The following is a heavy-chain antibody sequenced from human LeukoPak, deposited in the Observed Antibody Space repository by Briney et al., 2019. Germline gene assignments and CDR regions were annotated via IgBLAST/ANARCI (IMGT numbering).Heavy chain of an antibody. V-gene: IGHV3-13*01. D-gene: IGHD1-1*01. Sequence: GGSLRLSCAASGFTFSSYAMHWVRQATGKGLEWVSAIGTAGDTYYPGSVKGRFTISRENAKNSLYLQMNSLRAGDTAVYYCARVVKVPEGAWFDPWGQGTLVTVSS. CDR2: IGTAGDT. J-gene: IGHJ5*02. CDR1: GFTFSSYA. CDR3: ARVVKVPEGAWFDP.